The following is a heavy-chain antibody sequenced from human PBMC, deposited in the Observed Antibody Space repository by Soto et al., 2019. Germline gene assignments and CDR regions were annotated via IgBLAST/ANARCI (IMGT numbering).Heavy chain of an antibody. D-gene: IGHD3-3*01. V-gene: IGHV4-39*01. CDR2: IYYSGST. J-gene: IGHJ6*02. Sequence: SETLSLTCTVSGGSISSSSYYWGWIRQPPGKGLEWIGSIYYSGSTYYNPSLKSRVTISVDTSKNQFSLKLSSVTAADTAVYYCARHSGYDFWSGYPASSYYYGMDVWGQGTTVTVSS. CDR1: GGSISSSSYY. CDR3: ARHSGYDFWSGYPASSYYYGMDV.